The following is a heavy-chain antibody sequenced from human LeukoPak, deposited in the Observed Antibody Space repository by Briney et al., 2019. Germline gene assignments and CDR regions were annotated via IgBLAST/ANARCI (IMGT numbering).Heavy chain of an antibody. J-gene: IGHJ6*03. Sequence: GGSLRLSCAASGFTFSSYGMHWVRQAPGKGLEWVTFIRYDGSNKYYADSVKGRFTISRDNSKNTLYLQMNSLRAEDTAVYYCATGGYSYDETYYYYMDVWGKGTTVTISS. CDR2: IRYDGSNK. D-gene: IGHD5-18*01. CDR3: ATGGYSYDETYYYYMDV. V-gene: IGHV3-30*02. CDR1: GFTFSSYG.